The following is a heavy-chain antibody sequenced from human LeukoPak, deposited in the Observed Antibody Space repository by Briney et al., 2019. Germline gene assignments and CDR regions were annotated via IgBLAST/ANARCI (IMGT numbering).Heavy chain of an antibody. V-gene: IGHV4-61*05. Sequence: SETLSPTCTVSGGSISSSSYYWSWIRQPPGKGLEWIGYIYYSGSTNYNPSLKSRVTISVDTSKNQFSLKLSSVTAADTAVYYCAIQADYYDSSGYYKNFDYWGQGTLVTVSS. CDR3: AIQADYYDSSGYYKNFDY. CDR2: IYYSGST. J-gene: IGHJ4*02. D-gene: IGHD3-22*01. CDR1: GGSISSSSYY.